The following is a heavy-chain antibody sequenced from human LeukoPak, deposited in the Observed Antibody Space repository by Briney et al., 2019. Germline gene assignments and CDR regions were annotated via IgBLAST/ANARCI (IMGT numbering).Heavy chain of an antibody. CDR3: AREGD. V-gene: IGHV1-18*01. Sequence: ASVKLSCKASGYSFATYGISRVPQAPGQGLEWMGWISPYDGNTKYSQKFKGRVTLTTETSTTTAYMELRNLRSDDTAVYYCAREGDWGQGTLVTVSS. CDR1: GYSFATYG. J-gene: IGHJ1*01. CDR2: ISPYDGNT.